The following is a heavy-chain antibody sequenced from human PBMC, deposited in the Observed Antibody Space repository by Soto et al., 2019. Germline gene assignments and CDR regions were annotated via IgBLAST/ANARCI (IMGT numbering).Heavy chain of an antibody. CDR2: IYHSGST. J-gene: IGHJ3*01. V-gene: IGHV4-30-2*01. Sequence: SETLSLTCAVSGGSISSGGYSWSWIRQPPGKGLEWIGYIYHSGSTYYNPSLKSRVTISVDRSKNQFSLKLSSVTAADTAVYYSASHDSSGSHAFDLWGQGTMVTVSS. D-gene: IGHD3-22*01. CDR3: ASHDSSGSHAFDL. CDR1: GGSISSGGYS.